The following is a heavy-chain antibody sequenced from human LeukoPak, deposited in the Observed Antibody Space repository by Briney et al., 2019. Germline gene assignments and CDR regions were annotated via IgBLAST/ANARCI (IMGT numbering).Heavy chain of an antibody. CDR1: GGSISRYY. CDR3: ARAGYSGSHGYYYYYGMDV. Sequence: SETLSLTCTVSGGSISRYYWSWIRQPPGKGLEWFGFIYYSGGTNYNPSLKSRVTISVDTSKNQFSLKLSSVTAADTAVYYCARAGYSGSHGYYYYYGMDVWGQGTTVTVSS. V-gene: IGHV4-59*01. CDR2: IYYSGGT. D-gene: IGHD3-10*01. J-gene: IGHJ6*02.